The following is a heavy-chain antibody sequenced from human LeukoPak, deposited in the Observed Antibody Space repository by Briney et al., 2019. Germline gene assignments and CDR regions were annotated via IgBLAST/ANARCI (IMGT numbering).Heavy chain of an antibody. CDR2: IYHSGST. D-gene: IGHD6-13*01. CDR3: ARKDLAAGETSLYGN. CDR1: GFTFGSHW. V-gene: IGHV4-4*02. Sequence: GSLRLSCTASGFTFGSHWMIWVRQPPGKGLEWIGEIYHSGSTNYNPSLKSRVTISVDKSKNQFSLKLSSVTAADTAVYYCARKDLAAGETSLYGNWGQGTLVTVSS. J-gene: IGHJ4*02.